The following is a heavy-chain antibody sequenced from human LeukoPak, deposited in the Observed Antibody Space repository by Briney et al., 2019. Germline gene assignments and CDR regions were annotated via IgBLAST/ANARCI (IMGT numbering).Heavy chain of an antibody. D-gene: IGHD3-16*01. CDR1: GYTFSRHG. V-gene: IGHV3-33*01. J-gene: IGHJ5*02. CDR3: ARLWGGNGYSGGSLNL. Sequence: PGGSLRLSCAASGYTFSRHGIHWVRQAPGKGLEWVAVVWYDGRNRDYADSVKGRFTISKDNSNNMVFLQMDRLRAEDTAIYYCARLWGGNGYSGGSLNLWGQGTLVTVSS. CDR2: VWYDGRNR.